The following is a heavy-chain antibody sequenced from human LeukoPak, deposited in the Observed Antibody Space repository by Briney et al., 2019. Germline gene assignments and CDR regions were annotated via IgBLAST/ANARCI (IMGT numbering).Heavy chain of an antibody. CDR3: ARGGGLDV. J-gene: IGHJ6*02. CDR2: INHNGNVN. Sequence: GGSLRLSCAASGFTFSSYWMNWARQAPGKGLEWVASINHNGNVNYYVDSVKGRFTISRDNAKNSLYLQMSNLRAEDTAVYFCARGGGLDVWGQGVTVSVSS. V-gene: IGHV3-7*03. D-gene: IGHD3-16*01. CDR1: GFTFSSYW.